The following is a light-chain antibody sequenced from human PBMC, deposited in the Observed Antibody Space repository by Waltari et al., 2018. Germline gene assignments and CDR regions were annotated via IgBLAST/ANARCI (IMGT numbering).Light chain of an antibody. CDR2: YDS. CDR1: NLGRNS. V-gene: IGLV3-21*04. CDR3: QVWDYIQGV. J-gene: IGLJ3*02. Sequence: SYVLTQPPSVSVAPGKTARITCGGNNLGRNSVHWYQQKAGQAPVLVIHYDSGRPTGIPERFSGSTSGDTATLSISRVEAGDEADYFCQVWDYIQGVFGGGTKLTVL.